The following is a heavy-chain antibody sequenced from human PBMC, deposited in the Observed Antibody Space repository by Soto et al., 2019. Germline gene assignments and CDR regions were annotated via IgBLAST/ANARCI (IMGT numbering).Heavy chain of an antibody. J-gene: IGHJ5*02. CDR3: ARDARRYYDSSGYYSNWFDP. CDR2: IIPIFGTA. V-gene: IGHV1-69*01. D-gene: IGHD3-22*01. Sequence: QVQLVQSGAEVKKPGSSVKVSCKASGGTFSSYAISWVRQAPGQGLEWMGGIIPIFGTANYAQKFQGRVTITADESTSTAYMELSSLRSDDTAVYYCARDARRYYDSSGYYSNWFDPWGQGTLVTVSS. CDR1: GGTFSSYA.